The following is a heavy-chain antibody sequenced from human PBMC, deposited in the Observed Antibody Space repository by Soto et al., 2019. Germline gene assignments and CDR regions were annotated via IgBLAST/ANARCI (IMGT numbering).Heavy chain of an antibody. CDR3: ARGPDSSGWYTY. J-gene: IGHJ4*02. CDR1: GGSISSGDYY. Sequence: SSETLSLTCTVSGGSISSGDYYWSWIRQPPGKGLEWIGYIYYSGSTYYNPSLKSRVTISVDTSKNQFSLKLSSVTAADTAVYYCARGPDSSGWYTYWGQGTLVTVSS. V-gene: IGHV4-30-4*01. CDR2: IYYSGST. D-gene: IGHD6-19*01.